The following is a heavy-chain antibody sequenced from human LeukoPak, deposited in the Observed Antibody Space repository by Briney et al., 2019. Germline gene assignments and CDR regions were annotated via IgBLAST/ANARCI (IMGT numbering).Heavy chain of an antibody. J-gene: IGHJ4*02. V-gene: IGHV4-59*01. CDR1: GGSINSYY. CDR3: ARGGSGYSRFDY. CDR2: IYYSGST. D-gene: IGHD3-22*01. Sequence: ETLSLTCTVSGGSINSYYWSWIRQPPGKGLEWIGYIYYSGSTNYNPSLKSRVTVSVDTSKNQFFLKLSSVTAADTAVYYCARGGSGYSRFDYWGQGTLVTVSS.